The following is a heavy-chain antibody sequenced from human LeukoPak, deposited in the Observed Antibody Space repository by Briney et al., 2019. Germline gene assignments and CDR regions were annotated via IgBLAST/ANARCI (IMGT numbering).Heavy chain of an antibody. CDR3: ARAHQSGYDNCLDP. CDR1: GGSISSGGHY. J-gene: IGHJ5*02. D-gene: IGHD3-3*01. CDR2: IYYSGTT. V-gene: IGHV4-31*03. Sequence: PSETLSLTSTVYGGSISSGGHYWNWIRQHPGRGLEWIGYIYYSGTTYYNPSLKSRVTISLDTSKNQFSLKLSSVTAADTAVYYCARAHQSGYDNCLDPWGQGTLVTVSS.